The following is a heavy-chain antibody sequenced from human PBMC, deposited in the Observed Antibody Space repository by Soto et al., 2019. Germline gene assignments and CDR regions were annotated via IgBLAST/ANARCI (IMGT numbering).Heavy chain of an antibody. CDR3: ARDLIGYYDFWSGSEYWYDP. CDR2: INPNSGGT. V-gene: IGHV1-2*02. Sequence: ASVKVSCKASGYTFTGYYMHWVRQAPGQGLEWMGWINPNSGGTNYAQKFQGRVTMTRDTSISTAYMELSRLRSDDTAVYYCARDLIGYYDFWSGSEYWYDPWGQGTLVTVSS. J-gene: IGHJ5*02. CDR1: GYTFTGYY. D-gene: IGHD3-3*01.